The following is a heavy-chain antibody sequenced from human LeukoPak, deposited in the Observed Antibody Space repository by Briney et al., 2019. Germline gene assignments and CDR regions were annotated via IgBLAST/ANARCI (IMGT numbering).Heavy chain of an antibody. CDR2: IKSKTDGGTT. V-gene: IGHV3-15*01. CDR3: TTEGDGALNY. J-gene: IGHJ4*02. CDR1: GFTFSDYY. Sequence: GGSLRLSCAASGFTFSDYYMSWVRQAPGKGLEWVGRIKSKTDGGTTDYAAPVKGRFTISRGDSKNTLYLQMNSLKTEDTAVYYCTTEGDGALNYWGQGTLVTVSS. D-gene: IGHD3-10*01.